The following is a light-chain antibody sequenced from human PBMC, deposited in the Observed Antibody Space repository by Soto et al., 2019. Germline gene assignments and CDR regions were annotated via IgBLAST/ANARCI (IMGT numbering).Light chain of an antibody. Sequence: QSALTQPRSVSGSRGQSVTISCTGTSSDVGAYKYVSWYRHHPGKAPKLMTYDVSKRPPGVPDRFSGSKSGNTASLTISGLQAEDEADYYCCSYAGSYAVVFGGGTKLTVL. CDR3: CSYAGSYAVV. J-gene: IGLJ2*01. CDR1: SSDVGAYKY. V-gene: IGLV2-11*01. CDR2: DVS.